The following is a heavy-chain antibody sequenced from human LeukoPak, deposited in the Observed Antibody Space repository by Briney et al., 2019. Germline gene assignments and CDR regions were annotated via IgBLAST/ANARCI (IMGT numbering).Heavy chain of an antibody. CDR1: GYTFTGYY. Sequence: ASVKVSCKASGYTFTGYYMHWVRQAPGQGLEWMGWINPNSGGTNYAQKFQGRVTMTRDTSISTAYMELSRLRSDDTAVYYCARDSDPMNYDFWSGYYPPVNWFDPWGQGTLVTVSS. CDR3: ARDSDPMNYDFWSGYYPPVNWFDP. CDR2: INPNSGGT. V-gene: IGHV1-2*02. D-gene: IGHD3-3*01. J-gene: IGHJ5*02.